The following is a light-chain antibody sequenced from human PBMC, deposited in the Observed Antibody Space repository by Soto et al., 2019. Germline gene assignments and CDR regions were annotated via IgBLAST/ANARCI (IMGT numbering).Light chain of an antibody. CDR1: SGSIASNY. V-gene: IGLV6-57*01. CDR3: QSYDRSNQRV. Sequence: NFMLTQPHSVSESPGKTVTISCTRSSGSIASNYVQWYQQRPGSSPTTVIYEDNQRPSGVPDRFSGSIDSSSNSASLTISGLKTEDEADYYCQSYDRSNQRVFGGGTKLTVL. CDR2: EDN. J-gene: IGLJ3*02.